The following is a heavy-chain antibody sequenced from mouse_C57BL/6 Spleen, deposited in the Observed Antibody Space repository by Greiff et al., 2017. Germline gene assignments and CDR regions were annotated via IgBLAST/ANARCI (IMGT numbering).Heavy chain of an antibody. CDR3: ARTGYYSNYNYAMDY. D-gene: IGHD2-5*01. CDR2: INPSNGGT. J-gene: IGHJ4*01. CDR1: GYTFTSYW. Sequence: QVQLQQPGTELVKPGASVKLSCKASGYTFTSYWMHWVKQRPGQGLEWIGNINPSNGGTNYNEKFKSKATLTVDKSSSTAYMPLSSLTSEVSAVYYCARTGYYSNYNYAMDYWGQGTSVTVSS. V-gene: IGHV1-53*01.